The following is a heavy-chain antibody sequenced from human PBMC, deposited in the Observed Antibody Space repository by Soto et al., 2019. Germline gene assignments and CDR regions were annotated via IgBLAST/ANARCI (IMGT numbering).Heavy chain of an antibody. CDR1: GGSISSYY. CDR3: ARDSKRGYSGYDKLDY. J-gene: IGHJ4*02. Sequence: SETLSLTCTVSGGSISSYYWSWIRQPPGKGLEWIGYIYYSGSTNSNPSLKSRVTISVDTSKNQFSLKLSSVTAADTAVYYCARDSKRGYSGYDKLDYWGQGTLVTVSS. V-gene: IGHV4-59*01. D-gene: IGHD5-12*01. CDR2: IYYSGST.